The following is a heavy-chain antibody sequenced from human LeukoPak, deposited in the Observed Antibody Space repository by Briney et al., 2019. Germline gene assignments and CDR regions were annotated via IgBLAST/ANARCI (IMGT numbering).Heavy chain of an antibody. Sequence: ASVKVSCKASGYTFTSYGISWVRQAPGQGLEWMGWISAYNGNTNYAQKLQGRVTMTTDTSTSTAYMELRSLRSDDTAVYYCARVHYDYVWGSYRHLDYWGQGTLVTVSS. J-gene: IGHJ4*02. CDR2: ISAYNGNT. V-gene: IGHV1-18*01. CDR3: ARVHYDYVWGSYRHLDY. CDR1: GYTFTSYG. D-gene: IGHD3-16*02.